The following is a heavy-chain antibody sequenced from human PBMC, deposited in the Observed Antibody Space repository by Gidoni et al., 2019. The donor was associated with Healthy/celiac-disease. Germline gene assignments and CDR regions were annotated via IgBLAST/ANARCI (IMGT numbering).Heavy chain of an antibody. CDR1: VFTVRSNY. D-gene: IGHD5-12*01. CDR3: AREGVATISTVSSAFDI. J-gene: IGHJ3*02. V-gene: IGHV3-66*01. CDR2: IYSGGST. Sequence: EVQLVESGGGVVKHGGSMRLSCAASVFTVRSNYMSWVRQAPGKGLEWVSVIYSGGSTYYADSVKGRFTISRDNSKNTLYLQMNSLRAEDTAVYYCAREGVATISTVSSAFDIWGQGTMVTVSS.